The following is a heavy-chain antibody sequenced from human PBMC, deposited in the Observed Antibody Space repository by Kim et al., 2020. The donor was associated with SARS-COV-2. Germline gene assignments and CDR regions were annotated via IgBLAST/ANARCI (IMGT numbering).Heavy chain of an antibody. Sequence: GGSLRLSCEASGFMFSNYVMNWVRQAPGKGLEWVAPIWFDGSGKYYADSVKGRFTISRDNAKNMIYLQMNNLRVEDTAVYYCAREGGAAGVRYNFDHWGQGTLVTVSS. J-gene: IGHJ4*02. CDR3: AREGGAAGVRYNFDH. CDR2: IWFDGSGK. V-gene: IGHV3-33*01. D-gene: IGHD6-13*01. CDR1: GFMFSNYV.